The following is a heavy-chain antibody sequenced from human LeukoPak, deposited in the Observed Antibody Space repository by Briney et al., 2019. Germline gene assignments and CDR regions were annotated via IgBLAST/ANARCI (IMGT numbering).Heavy chain of an antibody. CDR2: IKSKTDGGAT. D-gene: IGHD3-9*01. CDR3: TTGDYDIMTGYLSFDY. Sequence: GGSLRLSCAASGFTFSDAWMSWVRQAPGKGLEWVGRIKSKTDGGATDYAAPVKGRFTISRDDSKNTLYLQMNSLKTEDTAVYYCTTGDYDIMTGYLSFDYWGQGTLVTVS. J-gene: IGHJ4*02. V-gene: IGHV3-15*01. CDR1: GFTFSDAW.